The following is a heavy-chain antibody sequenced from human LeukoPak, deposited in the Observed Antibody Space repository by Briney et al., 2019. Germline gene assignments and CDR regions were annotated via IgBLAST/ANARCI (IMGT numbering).Heavy chain of an antibody. J-gene: IGHJ4*02. Sequence: SVKVSCKASGGTFSNYGISWVRQAPGQWLEWMGGIIPIFGTANYAQKFQGRVTITTDKSTSTAYMELRSLRSDDTAVYYCAATRRSGYVIFDYWGQGTLVTVSS. CDR2: IIPIFGTA. V-gene: IGHV1-69*05. D-gene: IGHD5-12*01. CDR3: AATRRSGYVIFDY. CDR1: GGTFSNYG.